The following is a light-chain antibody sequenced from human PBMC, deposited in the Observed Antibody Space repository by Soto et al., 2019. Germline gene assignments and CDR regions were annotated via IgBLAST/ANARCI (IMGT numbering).Light chain of an antibody. CDR3: QSYDSSLSGWV. J-gene: IGLJ3*02. V-gene: IGLV1-40*01. CDR1: SSNIGAGYD. Sequence: QSVLTQPPSVSGAPGQRVTISCTGSSSNIGAGYDVHWYQQLPGTAPNLLIYGNSNRPSGVPDRFSGSKSGTSASLAITGLQAEDEADDYCQSYDSSLSGWVFGGGTKLTVL. CDR2: GNS.